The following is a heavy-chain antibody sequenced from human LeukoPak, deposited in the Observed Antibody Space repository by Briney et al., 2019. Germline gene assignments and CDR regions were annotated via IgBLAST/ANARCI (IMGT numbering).Heavy chain of an antibody. CDR3: FLWHDVVSRDY. CDR2: ISHRRNT. CDR1: GGSFSGYY. Sequence: SETLSLTCAVYGGSFSGYYCHWMRQPPGKGLEWIGEISHRRNTKYYPSLKSRVTISLDTSKNQFSLKLSSATAADTAMYYCFLWHDVVSRDYWGQGTLVTVSS. V-gene: IGHV4-34*01. J-gene: IGHJ4*02. D-gene: IGHD2-15*01.